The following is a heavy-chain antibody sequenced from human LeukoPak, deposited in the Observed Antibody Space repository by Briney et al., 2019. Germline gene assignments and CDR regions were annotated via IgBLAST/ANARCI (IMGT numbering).Heavy chain of an antibody. CDR2: ISSSYRYI. J-gene: IGHJ4*02. Sequence: PGGSLRLSCAASGFNFSTYTMHWVRQAPGKGLEWLSSISSSYRYIYYADSVKGRFTISRDNARKSMYLQMNSLRAEDTAVYYCAREITVTNTGYWGPGTLVTVSS. V-gene: IGHV3-21*01. CDR1: GFNFSTYT. D-gene: IGHD4-17*01. CDR3: AREITVTNTGY.